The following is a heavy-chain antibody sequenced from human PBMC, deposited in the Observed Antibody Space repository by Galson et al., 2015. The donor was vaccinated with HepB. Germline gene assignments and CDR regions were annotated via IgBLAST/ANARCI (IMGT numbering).Heavy chain of an antibody. V-gene: IGHV1-69*13. CDR2: IIPIFGTA. J-gene: IGHJ4*02. CDR1: GGTFSSYA. CDR3: ARPSSIAAASRGYFDY. D-gene: IGHD6-13*01. Sequence: SVKVSCKASGGTFSSYAISWVRQAPGQGLEWMGGIIPIFGTANYAQKFQGRVTITADESTSTAYMELSSLRSEDTAVYYCARPSSIAAASRGYFDYWGQGTLVTVSS.